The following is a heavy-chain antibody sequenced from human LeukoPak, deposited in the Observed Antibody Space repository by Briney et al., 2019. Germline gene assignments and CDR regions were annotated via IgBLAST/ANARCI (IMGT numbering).Heavy chain of an antibody. V-gene: IGHV1-18*01. J-gene: IGHJ4*02. D-gene: IGHD1-26*01. Sequence: ASVKVSCKASGYTFTSYGISWVRQAPGQGLECMGWISAYNGNTNYAQKFQGRVTMTRNTSISTAYMELSSLRSEDTAVYYCARCPPSGSYACVHWGQGTLVTVSS. CDR3: ARCPPSGSYACVH. CDR2: ISAYNGNT. CDR1: GYTFTSYG.